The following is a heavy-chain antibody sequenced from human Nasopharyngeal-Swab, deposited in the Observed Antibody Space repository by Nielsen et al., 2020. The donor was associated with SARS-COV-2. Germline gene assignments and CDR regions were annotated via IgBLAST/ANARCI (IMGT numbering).Heavy chain of an antibody. D-gene: IGHD3-22*01. J-gene: IGHJ3*02. CDR1: GFTFSSYG. Sequence: GESLKISCAASGFTFSSYGMHWVRQAPGKGLEWVAVIWYDGSNKYYADSVKGRFTISRDNSQNTLYLQMNSLRAEDTAVYYCARDPPGTDSNGYDDAFDIWGQGTMVTVSS. V-gene: IGHV3-33*01. CDR3: ARDPPGTDSNGYDDAFDI. CDR2: IWYDGSNK.